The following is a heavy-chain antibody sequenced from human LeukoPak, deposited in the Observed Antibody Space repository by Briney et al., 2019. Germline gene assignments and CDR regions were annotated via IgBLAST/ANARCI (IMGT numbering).Heavy chain of an antibody. CDR2: ISSSSSYI. CDR3: AREYDYVWGRNYYYGMDV. CDR1: GFTFSSYS. V-gene: IGHV3-21*01. J-gene: IGHJ6*02. D-gene: IGHD3-16*01. Sequence: KAGGSLRLSCAASGFTFSSYSMNWVRQAPGKGLEWVSSISSSSSYIYYADSVKGRFTISRDNAKNSLYLQMNSLRAEDTAVYYCAREYDYVWGRNYYYGMDVWGQGTTVTVSS.